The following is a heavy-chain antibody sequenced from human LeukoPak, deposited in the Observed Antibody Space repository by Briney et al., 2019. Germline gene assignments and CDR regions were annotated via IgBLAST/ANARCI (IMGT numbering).Heavy chain of an antibody. CDR1: GFTFSNVW. Sequence: GGSLRLSCAASGFTFSNVWMSWVRQPPGEGLEWVGRIKKKSDAGTTDYAAPVKGRFTISRDDSKNTLYLQMNSLKTEDTAVYYCTTVGQSGYYDSSGYYYFDYWGQGTLVTVSS. V-gene: IGHV3-15*01. CDR2: IKKKSDAGTT. J-gene: IGHJ4*02. CDR3: TTVGQSGYYDSSGYYYFDY. D-gene: IGHD3-22*01.